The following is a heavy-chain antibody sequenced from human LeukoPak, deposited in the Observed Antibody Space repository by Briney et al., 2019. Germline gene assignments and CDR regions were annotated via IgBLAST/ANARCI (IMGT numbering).Heavy chain of an antibody. V-gene: IGHV3-23*01. D-gene: IGHD6-19*01. CDR3: PKTPYSSGSALSPSFDY. Sequence: GGSLRLSCAAPGFTFSSYAMSWVRQAPGKGLEWVSAISGSGGSTYYADSVKGRFTISRDNSKNTLYLRMNSLRAEDTAVYYCPKTPYSSGSALSPSFDYWGQGTLVSVAS. CDR1: GFTFSSYA. CDR2: ISGSGGST. J-gene: IGHJ4*02.